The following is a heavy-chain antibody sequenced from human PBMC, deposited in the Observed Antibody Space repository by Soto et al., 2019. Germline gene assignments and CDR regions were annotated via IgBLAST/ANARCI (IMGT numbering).Heavy chain of an antibody. CDR1: GLSVRNNY. Sequence: EVQLVESGGGLIQPGGSLRLSCTASGLSVRNNYMSWVRQAPGMGLEWVSFIYNDGTTYYADSVKGRFTISRNTSKNTLSLQMDSLRAEDTAVYYCVRPLPSGRNYGMDVWGQGTTVTVSS. V-gene: IGHV3-53*01. J-gene: IGHJ6*02. CDR2: IYNDGTT. D-gene: IGHD3-10*01. CDR3: VRPLPSGRNYGMDV.